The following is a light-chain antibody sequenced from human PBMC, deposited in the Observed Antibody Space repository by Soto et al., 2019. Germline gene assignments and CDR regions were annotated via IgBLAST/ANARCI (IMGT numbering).Light chain of an antibody. CDR1: QDINSY. J-gene: IGKJ4*01. CDR2: AAS. Sequence: DVQMTQSPSSLSASVGDRVTITCRASQDINSYLAWYQQKPGNAPKSLIYAASSLQTGVPSRFSGSESGTDFTPTINNLQPEDSATYCCQQYNIYPLTFGGGTKVEIK. CDR3: QQYNIYPLT. V-gene: IGKV1D-16*01.